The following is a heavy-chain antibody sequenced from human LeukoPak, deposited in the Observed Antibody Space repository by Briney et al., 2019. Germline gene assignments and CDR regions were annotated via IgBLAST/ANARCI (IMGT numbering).Heavy chain of an antibody. CDR3: ASGTVGNYALDY. J-gene: IGHJ4*02. Sequence: NTGGSLRLSCAASGLTFSRYNMNWVRQAPGKGLEWVSSIGTSSNNIYYTDSVKGRFTISRDNAKNSLYLQVDSLRVEDTAVYFCASGTVGNYALDYWGQGTLVTVSS. D-gene: IGHD1-7*01. V-gene: IGHV3-21*01. CDR2: IGTSSNNI. CDR1: GLTFSRYN.